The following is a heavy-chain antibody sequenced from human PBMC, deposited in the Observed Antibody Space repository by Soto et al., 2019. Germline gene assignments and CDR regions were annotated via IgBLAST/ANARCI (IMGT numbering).Heavy chain of an antibody. J-gene: IGHJ4*02. V-gene: IGHV4-39*01. D-gene: IGHD2-21*01. CDR1: GGSVSYNSYY. CDR3: ARLVVVAPVANV. Sequence: ASETLSLTCSFSGGSVSYNSYYWGWIRQPPEKGLEWVGGIFYTGTTYYNPSLKERLSISVDTSKNSFSLNLTSVTAADTAVYFCARLVVVAPVANVWGQGALVTVSS. CDR2: IFYTGTT.